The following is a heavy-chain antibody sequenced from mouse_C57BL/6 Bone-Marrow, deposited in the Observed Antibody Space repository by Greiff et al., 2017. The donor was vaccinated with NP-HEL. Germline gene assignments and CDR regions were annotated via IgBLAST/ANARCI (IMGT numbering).Heavy chain of an antibody. V-gene: IGHV1-69*01. CDR1: GYTFTSYW. Sequence: VQLQQPGAELVMPGASVKLSCKASGYTFTSYWMHWVKQRPGQGLEWIGEIDPSDSYTNYNQKFKGKSTLTVDKSSSTAYMQLSSLTSEDSAVYYGVRGYYYGSSYEVDYWGQGTTLTVSS. D-gene: IGHD1-1*01. CDR2: IDPSDSYT. CDR3: VRGYYYGSSYEVDY. J-gene: IGHJ2*01.